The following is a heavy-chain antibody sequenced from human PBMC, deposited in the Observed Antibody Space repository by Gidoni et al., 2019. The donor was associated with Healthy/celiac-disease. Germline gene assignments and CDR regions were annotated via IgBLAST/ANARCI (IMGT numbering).Heavy chain of an antibody. J-gene: IGHJ5*02. Sequence: QVQLQESGPGLVKPSGTLSLTCAVSGGSISSSNWLSWVRQPPGKGLEWIGEIYHSGSTNYNPSLKSRVTISVDKSKNQFSLKLSSVTAADTAVYYCARDLVGWPYYYGSGSRPGGFDPWGQGTLVTVSS. V-gene: IGHV4-4*02. CDR3: ARDLVGWPYYYGSGSRPGGFDP. CDR1: GGSISSSNW. CDR2: IYHSGST. D-gene: IGHD3-10*01.